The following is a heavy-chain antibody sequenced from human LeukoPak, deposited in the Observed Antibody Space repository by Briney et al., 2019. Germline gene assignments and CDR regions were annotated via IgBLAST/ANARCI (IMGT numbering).Heavy chain of an antibody. V-gene: IGHV3-30*02. CDR3: ARGGWEFSGVVVPDFDY. D-gene: IGHD2-2*01. CDR1: GFTFRTYG. J-gene: IGHJ4*02. CDR2: IRYDGSRT. Sequence: GGSLRLSCVASGFTFRTYGMHWVRQAPGRGLEWVSFIRYDGSRTYYTDSVKGRFTISRDNSNNTLYLQMNSLRPEDTAVYYCARGGWEFSGVVVPDFDYWGQGTLVTVSS.